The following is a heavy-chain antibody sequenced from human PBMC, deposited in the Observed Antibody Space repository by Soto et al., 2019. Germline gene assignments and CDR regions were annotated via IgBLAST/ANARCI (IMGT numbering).Heavy chain of an antibody. D-gene: IGHD1-26*01. CDR3: ARENWYSLDV. CDR1: GFSFSSYF. J-gene: IGHJ6*02. CDR2: VPGDGSRA. Sequence: EVQLVESGGGSVQPGGSLRLSCAASGFSFSSYFMAWVRQAPGEGLVSVSHVPGDGSRASYADSVRGRFTISRDNAKNTLYLLMDSLRDEDTAIYYCARENWYSLDVWGQGTTVTVSS. V-gene: IGHV3-74*01.